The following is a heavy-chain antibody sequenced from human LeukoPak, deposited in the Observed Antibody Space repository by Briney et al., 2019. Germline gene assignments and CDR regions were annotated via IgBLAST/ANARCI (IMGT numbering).Heavy chain of an antibody. CDR3: AREEVIAAAGPTLDY. J-gene: IGHJ4*02. CDR2: INPNSGGT. CDR1: GYTFTDYY. D-gene: IGHD6-13*01. Sequence: ASVKVSCKASGYTFTDYYMHWVRQPPGQGLEWMGWINPNSGGTNYAQKFQGRVTMTRDTSISTAYMELSRLRSDDTAVFYCAREEVIAAAGPTLDYWGQGALVTASS. V-gene: IGHV1-2*02.